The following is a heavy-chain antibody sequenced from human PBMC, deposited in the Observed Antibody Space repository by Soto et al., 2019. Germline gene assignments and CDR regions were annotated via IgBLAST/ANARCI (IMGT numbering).Heavy chain of an antibody. D-gene: IGHD6-6*01. Sequence: ASVKVSCKASGYTFTSYYMHWVRQAPGQGLEWMGIINPSGGSTSYAQKFQGRVTMTGDTSTSTVYMELSSLRSEDTAVYYCASETLEYSSSSGYYYYGMDVWGQGTTVTSP. CDR3: ASETLEYSSSSGYYYYGMDV. V-gene: IGHV1-46*01. CDR2: INPSGGST. J-gene: IGHJ6*02. CDR1: GYTFTSYY.